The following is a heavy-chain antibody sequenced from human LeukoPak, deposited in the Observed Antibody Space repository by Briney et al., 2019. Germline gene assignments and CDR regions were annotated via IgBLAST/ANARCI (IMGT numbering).Heavy chain of an antibody. V-gene: IGHV4-59*08. J-gene: IGHJ6*01. CDR1: GGSISSYY. CDR3: GRGALSGMDV. CDR2: IYYSGST. Sequence: PSETLSLTCTVSGGSISSYYWSWIRQPPGKGLEWIGYIYYSGSTNYNPSLKSRVTISVDTSKNQFSLKLSSVTAADTAVYYCGRGALSGMDVWGQGTTVTVSS.